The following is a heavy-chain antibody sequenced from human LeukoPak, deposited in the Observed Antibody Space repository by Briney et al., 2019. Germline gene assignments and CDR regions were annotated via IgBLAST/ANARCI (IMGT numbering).Heavy chain of an antibody. D-gene: IGHD3-10*01. CDR1: GGSISSYY. J-gene: IGHJ3*02. V-gene: IGHV4-4*07. CDR2: IYTSGST. CDR3: ARVRGYYYGSGSYYNRDAFDI. Sequence: SETLSLTCTVSGGSISSYYWGWIRQPAGKGLEWIGRIYTSGSTNYNPSLKSRVTMSVDTSKNQFSLKLSSVTAADTAVYYCARVRGYYYGSGSYYNRDAFDIWGQGTMVTVSS.